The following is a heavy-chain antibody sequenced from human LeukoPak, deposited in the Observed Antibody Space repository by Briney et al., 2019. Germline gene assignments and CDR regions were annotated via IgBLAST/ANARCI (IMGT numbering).Heavy chain of an antibody. D-gene: IGHD4-17*01. V-gene: IGHV1-24*01. CDR3: ATFIPRPNDYGDYLYYYYGMDV. Sequence: ASVKVSCKVSGNTLTELSMRWVRQAPGKGLEWMGGVDPRDGETFYAQKFQGRVTMTEDTSTDTAYMELSSLRSEDTAIYYCATFIPRPNDYGDYLYYYYGMDVWGQGTTVTVSS. J-gene: IGHJ6*02. CDR2: VDPRDGET. CDR1: GNTLTELS.